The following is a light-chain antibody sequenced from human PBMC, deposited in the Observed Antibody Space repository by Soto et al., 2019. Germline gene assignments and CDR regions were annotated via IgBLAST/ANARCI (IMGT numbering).Light chain of an antibody. CDR2: GAS. Sequence: DIQLTQSPSFLSASVGDRVTITCRASQDISSYLAWYQQKPGKAPKLLIYGASTLQSGVPSRFSGSGSGTEFTLTITSLQPEDFATFYCQQVNTYPYTFGQGTKLEIK. V-gene: IGKV1-9*01. CDR3: QQVNTYPYT. CDR1: QDISSY. J-gene: IGKJ2*01.